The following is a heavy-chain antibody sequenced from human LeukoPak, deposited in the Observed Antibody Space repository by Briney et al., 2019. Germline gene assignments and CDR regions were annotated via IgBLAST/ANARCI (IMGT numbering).Heavy chain of an antibody. V-gene: IGHV3-53*01. CDR3: ARDTAVGFLEWWRRLDYYYMDV. CDR1: GFTVSSNY. D-gene: IGHD3-3*01. CDR2: LYTGGST. Sequence: GGSLRLSCAASGFTVSSNYMSWVRQAPGKGLEWVSVLYTGGSTYYADSVKGRFTISRDNSKNTLYLQMNSLRAEDTAVYYCARDTAVGFLEWWRRLDYYYMDVWGKGTTVTVSS. J-gene: IGHJ6*03.